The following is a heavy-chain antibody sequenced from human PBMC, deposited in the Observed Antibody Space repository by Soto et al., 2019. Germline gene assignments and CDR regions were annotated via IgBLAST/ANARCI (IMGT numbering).Heavy chain of an antibody. CDR3: AKGGIRVDAVRMDS. CDR1: GYTFTSFG. CDR2: ISGYNGNT. J-gene: IGHJ5*01. D-gene: IGHD2-8*01. Sequence: PSVKVSCKSSGYTFTSFGISWVRQAPGQGLEWMGWISGYNGNTNYAQKFQDRVTMTTDTSTTTAYMELRSLRSDDTAVYYCAKGGIRVDAVRMDSWGQGTSVTVSS. V-gene: IGHV1-18*04.